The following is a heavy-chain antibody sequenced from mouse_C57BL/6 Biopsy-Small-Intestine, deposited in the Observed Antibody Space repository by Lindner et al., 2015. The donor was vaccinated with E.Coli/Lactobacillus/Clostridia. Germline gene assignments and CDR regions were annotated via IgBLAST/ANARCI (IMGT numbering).Heavy chain of an antibody. Sequence: VQLQESGGGLVKPGGSLKLSCAASGFTFSDYGMHWVRQAPEKGLEWVAYISSGSSTIYYADTVKGRFTISRGNAKNTLFLQMTSLRSEDTAMYYCARWGTTVVATYYYAMDYWGQGTSVTVSS. CDR1: GFTFSDYG. D-gene: IGHD1-1*01. CDR2: ISSGSSTI. V-gene: IGHV5-17*01. J-gene: IGHJ4*01. CDR3: ARWGTTVVATYYYAMDY.